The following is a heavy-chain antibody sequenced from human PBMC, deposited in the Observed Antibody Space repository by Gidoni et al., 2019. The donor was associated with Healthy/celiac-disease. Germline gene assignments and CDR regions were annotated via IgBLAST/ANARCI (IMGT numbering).Heavy chain of an antibody. CDR1: GYSFTSYW. V-gene: IGHV5-51*01. CDR2: IYPGDSDT. J-gene: IGHJ6*02. CDR3: ARHKADYGETGYYYYGMDV. D-gene: IGHD4-17*01. Sequence: EVQLVQSGAEVKTPGESLKISCKGSGYSFTSYWIGWVRQMPGKGLEWMGIIYPGDSDTRYSPSFQGQVTISADKSISTAYLQWSSLKASDTAMYYCARHKADYGETGYYYYGMDVWGQGTTVTVSS.